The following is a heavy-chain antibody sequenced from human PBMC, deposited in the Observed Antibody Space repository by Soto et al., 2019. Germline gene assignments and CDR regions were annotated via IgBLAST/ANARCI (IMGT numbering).Heavy chain of an antibody. Sequence: QVQLVQSGAELTTPGSSVKISCKASGGTCRNYPFSWVRQAPGQGLEWMGGIIPIFGTPNYAQKFQGRVTITADESTTTVYLELIRLRSYDTAVYYCARVLEFRDGYISHFDFWCQGTLVTVST. J-gene: IGHJ4*02. CDR1: GGTCRNYP. D-gene: IGHD1-1*01. CDR2: IIPIFGTP. V-gene: IGHV1-69*01. CDR3: ARVLEFRDGYISHFDF.